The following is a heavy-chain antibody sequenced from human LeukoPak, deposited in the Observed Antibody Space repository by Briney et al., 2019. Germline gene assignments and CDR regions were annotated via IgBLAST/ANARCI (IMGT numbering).Heavy chain of an antibody. CDR2: ISYDGSNK. CDR1: GFTFSSYG. Sequence: GGSLRLSCAASGFTFSSYGMHWVRQAPGKGLEWVAVISYDGSNKYYADSVKGRFTISRDNSKNTLCLQMNSLRAEDTAVYYCAKDMGHMVRGVILYYFDYWGQGTLVTVSS. V-gene: IGHV3-30*18. D-gene: IGHD3-10*01. CDR3: AKDMGHMVRGVILYYFDY. J-gene: IGHJ4*02.